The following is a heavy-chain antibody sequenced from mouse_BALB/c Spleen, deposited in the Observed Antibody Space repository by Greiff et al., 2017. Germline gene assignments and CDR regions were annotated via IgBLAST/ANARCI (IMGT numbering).Heavy chain of an antibody. Sequence: EVKLVESGPGLVKPSQSLSLTCTVTGYSITSDYAWNWIRQFPGNKLEWMGYISYSGSTSYNPSLKSRISITRDTSKNQFFLQLNSVTTEETATYYCARDGNYAMDYWGQGTSVTVSS. CDR1: GYSITSDYA. CDR3: ARDGNYAMDY. D-gene: IGHD1-1*01. V-gene: IGHV3-2*02. J-gene: IGHJ4*01. CDR2: ISYSGST.